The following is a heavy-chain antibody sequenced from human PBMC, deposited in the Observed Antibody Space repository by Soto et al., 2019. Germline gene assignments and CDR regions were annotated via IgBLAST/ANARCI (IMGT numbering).Heavy chain of an antibody. CDR2: ISMTTSYV. CDR3: ARDPSEVRVGNWFES. D-gene: IGHD2-2*01. V-gene: IGHV3-21*01. J-gene: IGHJ5*01. CDR1: GFTFSRYG. Sequence: EVQLVESGGGLVKPGGSLRLSCAASGFTFSRYGMSWVRQAPGKGLEWVSSISMTTSYVYYADSVKGRFSISRDNAKKILYLEMYALRTEDTAVYYCARDPSEVRVGNWFESWGQGTLVTVSS.